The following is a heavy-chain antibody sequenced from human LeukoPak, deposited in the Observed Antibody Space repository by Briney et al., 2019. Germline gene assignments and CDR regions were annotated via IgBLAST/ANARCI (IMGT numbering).Heavy chain of an antibody. V-gene: IGHV1-2*02. J-gene: IGHJ4*02. CDR1: GYTFTGYY. D-gene: IGHD5-12*01. CDR3: ARTNGGYEYN. Sequence: GASVKVSCKAPGYTFTGYYMHWVRQAPGQGLEWMGWINPYSGDTTYAQKFQGRLTLTRDTSISTAYMEVSRLKSDDTAVYYCARTNGGYEYNWGQGTRVIVSS. CDR2: INPYSGDT.